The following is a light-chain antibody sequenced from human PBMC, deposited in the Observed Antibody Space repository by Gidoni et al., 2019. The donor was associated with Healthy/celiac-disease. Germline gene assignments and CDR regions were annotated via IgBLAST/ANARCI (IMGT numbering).Light chain of an antibody. CDR1: QSVSTY. CDR2: DAS. Sequence: EIVSTQSPATLSLSPGERATLSCRASQSVSTYLAWYQQKPGQAPRLLIYDASNRATGIPARVSGSGSGTDFTLTISSLEPEDFAVYYCQQRSNWPPWTFGQGTKVEIK. J-gene: IGKJ1*01. CDR3: QQRSNWPPWT. V-gene: IGKV3-11*01.